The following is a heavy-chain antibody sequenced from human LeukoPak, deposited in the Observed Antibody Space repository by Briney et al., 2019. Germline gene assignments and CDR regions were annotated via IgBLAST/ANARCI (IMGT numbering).Heavy chain of an antibody. D-gene: IGHD5-18*01. V-gene: IGHV1-2*02. CDR1: VYIFTCSY. CDR2: INSNSGST. Sequence: ASVKVSCKASVYIFTCSYMHWVRQPPGQGVEWMGWINSNSGSTNSAQKFKGRDTMTSDTSISTAYMELSRMPYDDTAVYYFARTTEGGHTYDYFYYNYMGVWGKGTTVTISS. J-gene: IGHJ6*03. CDR3: ARTTEGGHTYDYFYYNYMGV.